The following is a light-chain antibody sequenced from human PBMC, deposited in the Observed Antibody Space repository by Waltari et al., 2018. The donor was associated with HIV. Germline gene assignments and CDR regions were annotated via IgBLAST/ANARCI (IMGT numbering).Light chain of an antibody. CDR3: QQANSFPHT. J-gene: IGKJ4*01. CDR1: QNIRTS. Sequence: DLQMTQSPSFASASVGDRVSITCRASQNIRTSLAWYQRGPGEAPSLLIYEASRLQGGVPSRFSGSGSGTSFILNIDKLQAEDFAIYYCQQANSFPHTFGGGT. V-gene: IGKV1-12*01. CDR2: EAS.